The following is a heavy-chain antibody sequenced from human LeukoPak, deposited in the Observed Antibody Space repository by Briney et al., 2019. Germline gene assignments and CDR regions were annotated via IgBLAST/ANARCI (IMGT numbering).Heavy chain of an antibody. D-gene: IGHD2-2*01. V-gene: IGHV1-69*13. CDR3: ASGTGCSSTSCYGSASFDY. CDR2: IITIFGTA. J-gene: IGHJ4*02. CDR1: GDTFTSYA. Sequence: EASVKVSCTASGDTFTSYAISWVRQAPGQGLEWMGGIITIFGTANYAQKFQGRVKITADESTSTAYMELSSLRSEDTAVYYCASGTGCSSTSCYGSASFDYWGQGTLVTASS.